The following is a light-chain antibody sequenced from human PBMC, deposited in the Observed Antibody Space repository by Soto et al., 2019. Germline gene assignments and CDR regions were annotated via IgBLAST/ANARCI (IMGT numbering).Light chain of an antibody. CDR1: QSVSSND. J-gene: IGKJ1*01. Sequence: EIVLTQSPGTLSLSPGERATLSCRASQSVSSNDLVWYQQKPGQAPRLLIYGASSRATGIPDRFSGSGSGTDFTLTISRVEPEDFGGYYCWQCGSALWTFGQGTKVESK. CDR2: GAS. V-gene: IGKV3-20*01. CDR3: WQCGSALWT.